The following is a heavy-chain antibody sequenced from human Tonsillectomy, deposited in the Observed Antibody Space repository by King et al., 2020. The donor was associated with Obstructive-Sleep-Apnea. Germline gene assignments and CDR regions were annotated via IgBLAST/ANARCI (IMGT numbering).Heavy chain of an antibody. CDR1: GFTFSSYA. CDR2: ISGSGGST. Sequence: VQLVESGGGLVQPGGSLRLSCAASGFTFSSYAMSWVRQAPGKGLEWVSAISGSGGSTYYADSVKGRFTISRDNSKNTLYLQMNSLRAEETAVYYCAKRGWDCSSTSCPQGVYYYYYGMDVWGQGTTVTVSS. J-gene: IGHJ6*02. CDR3: AKRGWDCSSTSCPQGVYYYYYGMDV. D-gene: IGHD2-2*01. V-gene: IGHV3-23*04.